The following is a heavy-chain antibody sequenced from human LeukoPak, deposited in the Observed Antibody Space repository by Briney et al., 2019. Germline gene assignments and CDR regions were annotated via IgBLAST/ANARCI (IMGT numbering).Heavy chain of an antibody. CDR2: MNPNSGNT. CDR1: GYTFTSYD. D-gene: IGHD2-2*01. V-gene: IGHV1-8*01. J-gene: IGHJ6*03. CDR3: AVIGYCSSTSCYDYYYYYMDV. Sequence: GASVKVSYKASGYTFTSYDINWVRQATGQGLEWMGWMNPNSGNTGYAQKFQGRVTMTRNTSISTAYMELSSLRSEDTAVYYCAVIGYCSSTSCYDYYYYYMDVWGKGTTVTISS.